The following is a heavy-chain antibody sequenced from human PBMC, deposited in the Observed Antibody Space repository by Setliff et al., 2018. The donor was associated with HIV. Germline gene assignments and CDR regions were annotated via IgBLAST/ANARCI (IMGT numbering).Heavy chain of an antibody. V-gene: IGHV1-2*02. CDR3: ARGGWDRWWFDP. CDR2: INPNSGGT. D-gene: IGHD1-26*01. J-gene: IGHJ5*02. Sequence: ASAKVSCKASGYTFTGYYMHWVRQPPGQGLEWMGWINPNSGGTNYAQKFQGRVTMTRDTSISTAYMELSRLRSDDTAVYYCARGGWDRWWFDPWGQGTLVTVSS. CDR1: GYTFTGYY.